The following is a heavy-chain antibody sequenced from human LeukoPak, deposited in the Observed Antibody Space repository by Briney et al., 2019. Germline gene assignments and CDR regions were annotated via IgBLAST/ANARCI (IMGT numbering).Heavy chain of an antibody. Sequence: ASVKVSCKPSGYTLTGYYMHWVRHAPGQGLEWMGWMNPNSGGKKYAQKSQGRVTMTRDTSISTAYMELSRLRSDDTAMYYCARDKLGLGELSLYDQWGQGTLVTVFS. V-gene: IGHV1-2*02. D-gene: IGHD3-16*02. CDR1: GYTLTGYY. CDR3: ARDKLGLGELSLYDQ. J-gene: IGHJ5*02. CDR2: MNPNSGGK.